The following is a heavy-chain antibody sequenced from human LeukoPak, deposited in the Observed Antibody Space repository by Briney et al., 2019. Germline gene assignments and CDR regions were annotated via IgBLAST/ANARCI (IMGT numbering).Heavy chain of an antibody. V-gene: IGHV3-33*08. CDR1: GFSFSSYG. CDR2: IWYDGSNK. Sequence: PGGSLRLSCAASGFSFSSYGMHWVRQVPGKGLEGVAVIWYDGSNKHYVDSVKGRFTISRDNSKNALYLQMNSLRVEDTAVYYCARVMGQWLVRGAFDIWGQGTMVTVS. D-gene: IGHD6-19*01. CDR3: ARVMGQWLVRGAFDI. J-gene: IGHJ3*02.